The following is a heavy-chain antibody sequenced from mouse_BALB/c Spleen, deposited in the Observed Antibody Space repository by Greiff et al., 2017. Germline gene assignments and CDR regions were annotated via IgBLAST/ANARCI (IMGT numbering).Heavy chain of an antibody. J-gene: IGHJ4*01. CDR3: ASLYGNSHYYAMDY. CDR2: IDPYNGGT. D-gene: IGHD2-1*01. CDR1: GYAFTSYN. Sequence: VQLKESGPELVKPGASVKVSCKASGYAFTSYNMYWVKQSHGKSLEWIGYIDPYNGGTSYNQKFKGKATLTVDKSSSTAYMHLNSLTSEDSAVYYCASLYGNSHYYAMDYWGQGTSVTVSS. V-gene: IGHV1S135*01.